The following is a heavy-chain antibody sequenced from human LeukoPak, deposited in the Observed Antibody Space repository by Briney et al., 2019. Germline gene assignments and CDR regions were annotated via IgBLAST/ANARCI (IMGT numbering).Heavy chain of an antibody. CDR1: GGSISSYY. D-gene: IGHD3-10*01. CDR3: ARSPTLYFGADY. Sequence: SETLSLTCTVSGGSISSYYWSWIREPPGKGLEWIGYIYYSGSTNYNPSLKSRVTISVDTSKNQFSLKLSSVTAADTAVYYCARSPTLYFGADYWGQGTLVTVSS. J-gene: IGHJ4*02. V-gene: IGHV4-59*01. CDR2: IYYSGST.